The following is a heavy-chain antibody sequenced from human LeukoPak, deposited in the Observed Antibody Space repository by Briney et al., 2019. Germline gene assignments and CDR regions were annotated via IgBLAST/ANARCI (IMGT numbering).Heavy chain of an antibody. V-gene: IGHV3-30*04. D-gene: IGHD6-13*01. CDR2: ISYDGSNK. CDR1: GFTFSSYA. J-gene: IGHJ6*02. CDR3: ARGGSSSWYLKDYYYGMDV. Sequence: GGSLRLSCAASGFTFSSYAMHWVRQAPDKGLEWVAVISYDGSNKYYADSVKGRFTISRDNSKNTLYLQMNSLRAEDTAVYYCARGGSSSWYLKDYYYGMDVWGQGTAVTVSS.